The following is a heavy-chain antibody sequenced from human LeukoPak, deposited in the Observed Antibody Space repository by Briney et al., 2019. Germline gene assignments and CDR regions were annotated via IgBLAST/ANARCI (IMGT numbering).Heavy chain of an antibody. CDR3: ARGHGSYYYYMDV. J-gene: IGHJ6*03. D-gene: IGHD3-10*01. CDR1: GGTFSSYA. CDR2: INPNTGGS. V-gene: IGHV1-2*02. Sequence: ASVKVSCKASGGTFSSYAISWVRQAPGQGLEWMGWINPNTGGSDYAQKFQGRVTMTRDTSTSTAYMELSRLSSDDTAVYHCARGHGSYYYYMDVWGKGTTVTVSS.